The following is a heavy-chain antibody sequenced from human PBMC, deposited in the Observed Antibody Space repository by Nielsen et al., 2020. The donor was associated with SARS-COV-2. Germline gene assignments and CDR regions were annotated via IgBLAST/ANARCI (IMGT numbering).Heavy chain of an antibody. Sequence: SETLSLTCAVSGGSISSSNWWSWVRQPPGKGLEWIGYIYYSGSTNYNPSLKSRVTISVDTSKNQFSLKLSSVTAADTAVYYCARWVAVAGFDYWGQGTLVTVSS. CDR1: GGSISSSNW. D-gene: IGHD6-19*01. J-gene: IGHJ4*02. V-gene: IGHV4-4*02. CDR2: IYYSGST. CDR3: ARWVAVAGFDY.